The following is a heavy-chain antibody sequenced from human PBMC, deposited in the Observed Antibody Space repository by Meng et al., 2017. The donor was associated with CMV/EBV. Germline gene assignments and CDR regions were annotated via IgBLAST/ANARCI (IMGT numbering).Heavy chain of an antibody. D-gene: IGHD3-3*01. CDR2: ISSSGSTI. V-gene: IGHV3-48*03. J-gene: IGHJ3*02. CDR1: GSTFSSYE. Sequence: GGSLRLSCAASGSTFSSYEMNWVRQAPGKGLEWVSYISSSGSTIYYADSVKGRFTISRDNAKNSLYLQMNSLRAEDTAVYYCARGQAPDFNYDFWRGAFDIWGQGTMVTVSS. CDR3: ARGQAPDFNYDFWRGAFDI.